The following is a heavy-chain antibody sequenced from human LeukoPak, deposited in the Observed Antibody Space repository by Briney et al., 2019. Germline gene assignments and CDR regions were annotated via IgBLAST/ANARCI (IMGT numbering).Heavy chain of an antibody. Sequence: GESLKISCKGSGYSFTSYWIGWVRQMPGKGLEWMGIIYPADSDTRYNLSFQGQVTISADKSISTAYLQWSSLKASDTAMYYCAVGGSSCHNCFAYWGQGTLVTVSS. J-gene: IGHJ4*02. V-gene: IGHV5-51*01. CDR1: GYSFTSYW. CDR2: IYPADSDT. D-gene: IGHD6-13*01. CDR3: AVGGSSCHNCFAY.